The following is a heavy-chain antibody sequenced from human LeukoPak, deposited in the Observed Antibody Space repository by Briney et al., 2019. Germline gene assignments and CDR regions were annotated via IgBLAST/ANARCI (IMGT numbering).Heavy chain of an antibody. D-gene: IGHD4-17*01. V-gene: IGHV3-23*01. CDR2: VSDGGRDT. Sequence: GGSLRLSCAASGFTFSTYAMSWVRQAPGKGLDWVSTVSDGGRDTHYADSVKGRFTISRDDSNNTLYLQMNSLRADDTAVYYCAKALYGDYSRFHYWGQGTLVTVSS. J-gene: IGHJ4*02. CDR3: AKALYGDYSRFHY. CDR1: GFTFSTYA.